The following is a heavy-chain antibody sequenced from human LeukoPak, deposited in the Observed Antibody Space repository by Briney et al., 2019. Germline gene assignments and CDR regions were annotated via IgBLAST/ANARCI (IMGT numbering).Heavy chain of an antibody. Sequence: ASVKVFCKASGYTFTSYDINWVRQATGQGLEWMGWMNPNSGNTGYAQKFQGRVTMTRNTSISTAYMELSSLRSEDTAVYYCARSLELRNSLFGYWGQGTLVTVSS. CDR2: MNPNSGNT. V-gene: IGHV1-8*01. D-gene: IGHD1-7*01. CDR3: ARSLELRNSLFGY. CDR1: GYTFTSYD. J-gene: IGHJ4*02.